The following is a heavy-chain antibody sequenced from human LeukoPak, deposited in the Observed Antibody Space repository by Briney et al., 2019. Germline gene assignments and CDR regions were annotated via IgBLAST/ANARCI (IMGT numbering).Heavy chain of an antibody. CDR2: INTNTGNP. J-gene: IGHJ4*02. CDR3: ANDLGWIQLNLG. Sequence: ASVKVSCKASGYTFTSYAMNWVRQAPGQGLEWMGWINTNTGNPTYAQGFTGRFVFSLDTSVSTAYLQMNSLRVEDTAVYYCANDLGWIQLNLGRGQGTLVTVSS. D-gene: IGHD5-18*01. V-gene: IGHV7-4-1*02. CDR1: GYTFTSYA.